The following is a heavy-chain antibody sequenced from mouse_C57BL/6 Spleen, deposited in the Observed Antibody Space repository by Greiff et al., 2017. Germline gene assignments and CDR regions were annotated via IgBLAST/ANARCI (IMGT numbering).Heavy chain of an antibody. Sequence: EVQRVESGGGLVKPGGSLKLSCAASGFTFSSYAMSWVRQTPEKRLEWVATISDGGSYTYYPDNVKGRFTISRDNAKNNLYLQMSHLKSEDTAMYYCARGAKSLGYWGQGTTLTVSS. CDR1: GFTFSSYA. J-gene: IGHJ2*01. D-gene: IGHD4-1*01. V-gene: IGHV5-4*01. CDR2: ISDGGSYT. CDR3: ARGAKSLGY.